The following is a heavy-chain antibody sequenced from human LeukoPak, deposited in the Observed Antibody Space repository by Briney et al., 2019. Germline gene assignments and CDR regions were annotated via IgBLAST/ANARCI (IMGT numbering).Heavy chain of an antibody. J-gene: IGHJ4*02. D-gene: IGHD4-17*01. V-gene: IGHV4-34*01. CDR1: GGSFSGYY. CDR2: INHSGST. Sequence: SETLSLTCAVYGGSFSGYYWSWIRQPPGKGPEWIGEINHSGSTNYNPSLKSRVTISVDTSKNQFSLKLSSVTAADTAVYYCARRSEYGDYGNDYWGQGTLVTVSS. CDR3: ARRSEYGDYGNDY.